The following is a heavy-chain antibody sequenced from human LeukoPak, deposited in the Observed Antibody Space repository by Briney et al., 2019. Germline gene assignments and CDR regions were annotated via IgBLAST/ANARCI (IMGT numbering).Heavy chain of an antibody. V-gene: IGHV3-11*01. CDR3: ARRAAAGRCSDY. CDR1: GFTFSDYY. D-gene: IGHD6-13*01. Sequence: GGSLRLSCAVSGFTFSDYYMSWIRQARGKGLEWVSYISSGGSTISHADSVKGRFTISRDNAENSLYLQMNSLRAEDTAVYYCARRAAAGRCSDYWGQGTLVTVSS. J-gene: IGHJ4*02. CDR2: ISSGGSTI.